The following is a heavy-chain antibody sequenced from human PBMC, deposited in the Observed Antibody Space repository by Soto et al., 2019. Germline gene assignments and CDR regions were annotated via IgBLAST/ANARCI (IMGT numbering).Heavy chain of an antibody. CDR3: AKGGIVATDFDY. D-gene: IGHD5-12*01. CDR1: GFTFSSYG. CDR2: ISYDGSNK. J-gene: IGHJ4*02. Sequence: QVQLVESGGGVVQPGRSLRLSCAASGFTFSSYGMHWVRQAPGKGLEWVAVISYDGSNKYYADSVKGRFTISRDNSKNTPYLQMNSLRAEDTAVYYCAKGGIVATDFDYWGQGTLVTVSS. V-gene: IGHV3-30*18.